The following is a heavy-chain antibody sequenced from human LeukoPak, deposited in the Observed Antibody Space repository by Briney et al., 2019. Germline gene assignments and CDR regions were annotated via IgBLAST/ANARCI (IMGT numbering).Heavy chain of an antibody. Sequence: PGGSLGLSCAASGFMFSGYSMSWVRQAPGKGLEWVSAISGSGGSTYYADSVKGRFTISRDNSKNTLYLQMNSLRAEDTAVYYCANSEYYDFWSGYLADYWGQGTLVTVSS. CDR3: ANSEYYDFWSGYLADY. V-gene: IGHV3-23*01. CDR2: ISGSGGST. CDR1: GFMFSGYS. D-gene: IGHD3-3*01. J-gene: IGHJ4*02.